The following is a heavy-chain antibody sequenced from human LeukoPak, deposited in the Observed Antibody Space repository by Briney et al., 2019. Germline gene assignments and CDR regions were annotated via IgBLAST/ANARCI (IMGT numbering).Heavy chain of an antibody. CDR2: IYASGST. Sequence: SQTLSLTCTVSGGSISSGSYYWSWIRQPAGKGLEWIGRIYASGSTNYSPSLKSRVTISVDTSKNQFSLKLSSVTAADTAVYYCARGPRIFGNSWSRLYYMDVWGKGTTVTVSS. V-gene: IGHV4-61*02. CDR1: GGSISSGSYY. J-gene: IGHJ6*03. CDR3: ARGPRIFGNSWSRLYYMDV. D-gene: IGHD6-13*01.